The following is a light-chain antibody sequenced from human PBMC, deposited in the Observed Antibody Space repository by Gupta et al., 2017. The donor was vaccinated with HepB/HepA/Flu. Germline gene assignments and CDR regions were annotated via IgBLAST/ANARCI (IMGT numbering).Light chain of an antibody. CDR3: QQYGSSPGP. CDR1: QSVSSSY. J-gene: IGKJ5*01. Sequence: EIVLTQSPGTLSLSPGERATLSCRASQSVSSSYLAWYQQKPGQAPRLLIYGASSRATGIPDRFSGSGCGTDFTLTISRREPEDFAVYYCQQYGSSPGPFGQGTRLEIK. V-gene: IGKV3-20*01. CDR2: GAS.